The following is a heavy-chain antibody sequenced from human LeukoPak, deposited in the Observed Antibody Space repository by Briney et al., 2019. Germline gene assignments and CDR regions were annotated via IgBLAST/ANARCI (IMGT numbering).Heavy chain of an antibody. J-gene: IGHJ4*02. V-gene: IGHV4-34*01. CDR3: AREKRISMIVRGGLVPQNDY. CDR1: GGSFSGYY. D-gene: IGHD3-22*01. CDR2: INHSGST. Sequence: SETLSLTCDVYGGSFSGYYWSWIRQPPGKGLEWIGEINHSGSTNYRPSLKSRVTISVDTSKKQFSLKLTSVTAADTAIYYCAREKRISMIVRGGLVPQNDYWGQGTLVTVSS.